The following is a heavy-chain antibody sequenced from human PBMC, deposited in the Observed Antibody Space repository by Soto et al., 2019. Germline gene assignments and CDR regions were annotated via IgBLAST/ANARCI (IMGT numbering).Heavy chain of an antibody. Sequence: QVQLVQSGAEVKKPGSSVKVSCKASGGTFSSYAISWVRQAPGQGLEWMGGIIPIFGTANYAQKFQGRVTITADESTSTAYMELSSLRSEDTAVYYCASKYRVMITFGGPFQDWFDPWGQGTLVTVSS. D-gene: IGHD3-16*01. CDR1: GGTFSSYA. CDR2: IIPIFGTA. CDR3: ASKYRVMITFGGPFQDWFDP. V-gene: IGHV1-69*01. J-gene: IGHJ5*02.